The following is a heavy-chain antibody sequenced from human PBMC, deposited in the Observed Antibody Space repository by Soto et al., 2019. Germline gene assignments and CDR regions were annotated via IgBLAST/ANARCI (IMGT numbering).Heavy chain of an antibody. V-gene: IGHV1-69*01. CDR3: ARKSGRDCHSGGGCFSLDV. J-gene: IGHJ4*02. D-gene: IGHD2-15*01. CDR2: IVPLSDRT. Sequence: QVQLVQSGAEVKKPGSSLKVSCKVFGETLNSNPIGWVRQAPGQGLEWVGGIVPLSDRTNYAQELQGGVTVTADGSTSTVYMELSNLTSDDTAVYYCARKSGRDCHSGGGCFSLDVWGQGSLITVSS. CDR1: GETLNSNP.